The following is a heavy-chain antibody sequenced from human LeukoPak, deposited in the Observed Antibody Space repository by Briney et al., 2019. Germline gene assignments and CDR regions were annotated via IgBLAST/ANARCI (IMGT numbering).Heavy chain of an antibody. V-gene: IGHV3-30*03. CDR2: TSHDGSNT. Sequence: GGSLRLSCAASGFTFGSYGMHWIRQAPGKGLEWVAVTSHDGSNTYYVDSVKGRFIISRDNSKNTLYLQMNSLRAEDTAVYYCASSGDYGDYPDYWGQGTLVTVSS. D-gene: IGHD4-17*01. J-gene: IGHJ4*02. CDR3: ASSGDYGDYPDY. CDR1: GFTFGSYG.